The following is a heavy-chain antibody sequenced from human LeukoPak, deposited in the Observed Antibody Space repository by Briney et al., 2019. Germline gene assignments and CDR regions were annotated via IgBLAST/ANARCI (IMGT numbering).Heavy chain of an antibody. CDR2: IYSGGST. D-gene: IGHD1-1*01. V-gene: IGHV3-53*01. J-gene: IGHJ6*03. CDR3: ARARTNWNHPYAGDYYYMDV. Sequence: GGSLKLSCAASGFTFSGNYRSWVGQAPGKGLGWVSVIYSGGSTYYADSVKGRFTISRDNPKRTLYLQMNSLRAEDTAVYYCARARTNWNHPYAGDYYYMDVWGKGTTVTVSS. CDR1: GFTFSGNY.